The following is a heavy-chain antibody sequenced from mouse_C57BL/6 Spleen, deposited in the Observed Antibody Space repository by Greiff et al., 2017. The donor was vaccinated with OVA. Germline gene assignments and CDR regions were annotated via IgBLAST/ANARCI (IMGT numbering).Heavy chain of an antibody. D-gene: IGHD2-4*01. CDR1: GYTFTSYW. J-gene: IGHJ2*01. CDR3: TRLDDYDGYYFDY. Sequence: VQLKQSGTVLARPGASVKMSCKTSGYTFTSYWMHWVKQRPGQGLEWIGAIYPGNSDTSYNQKFKGKAKLTAVTSASTAYMELSSLTNEDSAVYYCTRLDDYDGYYFDYWGQGTTLTVSS. V-gene: IGHV1-5*01. CDR2: IYPGNSDT.